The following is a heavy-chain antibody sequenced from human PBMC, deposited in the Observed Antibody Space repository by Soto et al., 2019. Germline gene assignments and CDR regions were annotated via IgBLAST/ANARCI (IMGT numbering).Heavy chain of an antibody. J-gene: IGHJ4*02. V-gene: IGHV4-31*02. Sequence: PSETLSIACRVSGGSINTGGHYFFCIRQHPGKGLEWIGYIYYSGTTYYNPSLKSRLTISLDTSENHFSLKLTSVTAADTAVYYCAGGTSEYYFDSWGQGALVTVSS. CDR3: AGGTSEYYFDS. D-gene: IGHD1-26*01. CDR2: IYYSGTT. CDR1: GGSINTGGHY.